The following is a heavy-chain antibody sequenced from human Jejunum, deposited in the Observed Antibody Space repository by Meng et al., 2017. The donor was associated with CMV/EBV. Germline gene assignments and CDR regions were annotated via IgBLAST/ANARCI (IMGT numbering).Heavy chain of an antibody. Sequence: CVVSGFTFRSYVMHWVRQAPGKGLEYVSAISTNGDSTYYANSVKDRFTISRDNSKNTLYLQMGSLRAEDMAVYYCAREVPGGVRWRFDYWGQGTLVTVSS. D-gene: IGHD4-23*01. CDR2: ISTNGDST. CDR3: AREVPGGVRWRFDY. J-gene: IGHJ4*02. V-gene: IGHV3-64*01. CDR1: GFTFRSYV.